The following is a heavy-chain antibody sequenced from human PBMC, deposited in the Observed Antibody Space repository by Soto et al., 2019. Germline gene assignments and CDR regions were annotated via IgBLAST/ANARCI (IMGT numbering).Heavy chain of an antibody. CDR2: MYDSGRT. CDR3: VRLQYSSGRYY. V-gene: IGHV4-59*08. CDR1: GDSMNNDY. J-gene: IGHJ4*02. D-gene: IGHD6-19*01. Sequence: QVQLQESGPGLVKPSETLSLTCTVSGDSMNNDYWSWIRQPPGKGLEWIGFMYDSGRTNYNPSLKSRVTISTDTSKNQFSRKLSSVTAADTVMYYCVRLQYSSGRYYWGQGILVTVAS.